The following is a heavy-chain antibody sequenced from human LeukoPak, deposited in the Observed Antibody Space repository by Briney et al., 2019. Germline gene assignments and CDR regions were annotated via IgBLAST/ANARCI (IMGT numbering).Heavy chain of an antibody. CDR2: ISGSGGGT. V-gene: IGHV3-23*01. CDR3: ARDMDDDNAFAPLFQH. J-gene: IGHJ1*01. Sequence: LPGGSLRLSCAASGFTFSSYAMSWVRQAPGKGLEWVSAISGSGGGTYYADSVKGRFTISRDNSKNALYLQMNSLRAEDTAVYYCARDMDDDNAFAPLFQHWGQGSLVTVSS. CDR1: GFTFSSYA. D-gene: IGHD1-1*01.